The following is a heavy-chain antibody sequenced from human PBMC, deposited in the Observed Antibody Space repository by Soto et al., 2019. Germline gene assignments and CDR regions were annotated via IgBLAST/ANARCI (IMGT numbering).Heavy chain of an antibody. CDR2: ISGSGGST. Sequence: GGSLRLSCAASGFTFSSYAMSWVRQAPGKGLEWVSAISGSGGSTYYADSVKGRFTISRDNSKNTLYLQMNSLRAEDTAVYYCAKGVNLDYGDYYYYYGMDVWGQGTTVTVSS. CDR3: AKGVNLDYGDYYYYYGMDV. D-gene: IGHD4-17*01. CDR1: GFTFSSYA. J-gene: IGHJ6*02. V-gene: IGHV3-23*01.